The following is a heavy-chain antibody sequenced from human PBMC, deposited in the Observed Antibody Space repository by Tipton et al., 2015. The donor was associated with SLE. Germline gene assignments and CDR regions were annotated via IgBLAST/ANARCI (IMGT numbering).Heavy chain of an antibody. D-gene: IGHD1-14*01. V-gene: IGHV4-34*01. J-gene: IGHJ1*01. CDR3: VRSPGTARAEYFHH. CDR2: INHSGST. CDR1: GGSFSGCY. Sequence: TLSLTCAVYGGSFSGCYWSWIRQPPGEGLEWIGEINHSGSTNYNPSLKSRVTISVDTSKNQFSLKLNSVTAADTAVYYCVRSPGTARAEYFHHWGQGTPVTVSS.